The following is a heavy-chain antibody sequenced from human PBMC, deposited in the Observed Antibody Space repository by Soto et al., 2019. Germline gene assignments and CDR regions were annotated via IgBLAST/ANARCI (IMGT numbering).Heavy chain of an antibody. CDR2: ISGSGSST. Sequence: PGGSLRLSCAASGFTFSSYAMSWVRQAPGKGLEWVSGISGSGSSTNYADSVKGRFTISRDNAKNTVYLQMNSLRAEDTAVYYCAGGNTYAHDYWGQGTLVTVSS. CDR3: AGGNTYAHDY. V-gene: IGHV3-23*01. J-gene: IGHJ4*02. D-gene: IGHD2-2*02. CDR1: GFTFSSYA.